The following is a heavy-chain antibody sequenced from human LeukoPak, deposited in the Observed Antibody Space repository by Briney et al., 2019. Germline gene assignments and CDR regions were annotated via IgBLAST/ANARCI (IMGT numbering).Heavy chain of an antibody. CDR3: AKVPPSITAAGNWLGP. J-gene: IGHJ5*02. V-gene: IGHV1-2*06. D-gene: IGHD6-13*01. Sequence: GASVKVSCKASGYTFTCYYIHWVRQAPGQGLEWMGRINPNTGGTDYAQKFQGRVTMTRDTSITTAYMELSRLTSDDTAIYYCAKVPPSITAAGNWLGPWGQGALVTVSS. CDR2: INPNTGGT. CDR1: GYTFTCYY.